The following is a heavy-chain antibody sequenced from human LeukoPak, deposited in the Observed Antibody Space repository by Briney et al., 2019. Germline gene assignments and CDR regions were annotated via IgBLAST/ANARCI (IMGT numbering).Heavy chain of an antibody. CDR1: GFTFSSYG. V-gene: IGHV3-30*02. J-gene: IGHJ4*02. D-gene: IGHD3-10*01. CDR2: IRSDGSNK. Sequence: GGSLRLSCAASGFTFSSYGMHWVRQAPGKGLEWVAFIRSDGSNKYYADSVKGRFTISRDNSKNTLYLQMNSLRAEDTAVHFCAKGHAWGFGEYLFDYWGQGTLVTVSS. CDR3: AKGHAWGFGEYLFDY.